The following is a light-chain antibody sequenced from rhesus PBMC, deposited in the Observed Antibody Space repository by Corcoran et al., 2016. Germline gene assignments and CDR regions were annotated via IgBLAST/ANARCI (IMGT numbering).Light chain of an antibody. J-gene: IGKJ1*01. CDR2: GAS. CDR1: QSVSSS. Sequence: EIVMTQSPATLSLSPGERATLFCRASQSVSSSLAWYQQKPGQTPRLLIYGASTRASGIPDRVSGSGSGTDVTLTISSLEPEDVAVYYCLQYSNWWTFGQGTKVEIK. CDR3: LQYSNWWT. V-gene: IGKV3-24*01.